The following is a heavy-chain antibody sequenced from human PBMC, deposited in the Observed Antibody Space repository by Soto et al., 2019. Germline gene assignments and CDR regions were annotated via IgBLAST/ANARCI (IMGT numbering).Heavy chain of an antibody. V-gene: IGHV3-64D*06. CDR3: VKDLRRDGYNYARFDY. CDR1: GFTFSSYA. Sequence: GGPLRLSWSASGFTFSSYAMHWVRQAPGKGLEYVSAISSNGGNTYYADSVKGRFTISRDNSKNTLYLQMSSLRAEDTAVYYCVKDLRRDGYNYARFDYWGQGTLVTVSS. J-gene: IGHJ4*02. D-gene: IGHD5-12*01. CDR2: ISSNGGNT.